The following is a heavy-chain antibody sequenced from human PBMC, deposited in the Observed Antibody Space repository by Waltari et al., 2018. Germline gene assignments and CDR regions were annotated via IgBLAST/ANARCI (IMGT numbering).Heavy chain of an antibody. V-gene: IGHV3-30*01. Sequence: QVQMVESGGGVVQPGRSLRPSCAALGFTFSSYSLPWVRQAPGKGLEWVALMSYDGSSKYYADSVKGRFTVSRDNSKNTVYLQLNSLRVEDTAVYYCAREDICRSTTCYTLDYWGLGTLVTVSS. CDR2: MSYDGSSK. CDR1: GFTFSSYS. D-gene: IGHD2-2*02. J-gene: IGHJ4*02. CDR3: AREDICRSTTCYTLDY.